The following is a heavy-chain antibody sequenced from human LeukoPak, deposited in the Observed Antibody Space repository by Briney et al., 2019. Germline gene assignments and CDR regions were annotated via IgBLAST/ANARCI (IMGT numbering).Heavy chain of an antibody. D-gene: IGHD4-11*01. CDR1: GGTFSSHT. Sequence: VASVKVSCKASGGTFSSHTISWVRQAPGQGLEWMGRIIPILGIANYAQKFQGRVTITADKSTSTAYMELSSLRSEDTAVHYCARTTGYSNYWFDPWGQGTLVTVSS. CDR3: ARTTGYSNYWFDP. CDR2: IIPILGIA. J-gene: IGHJ5*02. V-gene: IGHV1-69*02.